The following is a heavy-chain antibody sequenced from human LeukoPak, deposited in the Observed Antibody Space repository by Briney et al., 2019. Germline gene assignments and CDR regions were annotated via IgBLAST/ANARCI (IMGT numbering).Heavy chain of an antibody. CDR3: ARSRITIFGVSDEGRNWFDS. Sequence: SVKVSCKASGGTFSSYAISWVRQAPGQGLEWMGGIIPIFGTANYAQKFQGRVTITTDDSTSTAYMELSSLRSEDTAVYYCARSRITIFGVSDEGRNWFDSWGQGTLVTVSS. CDR1: GGTFSSYA. D-gene: IGHD3-3*01. V-gene: IGHV1-69*05. J-gene: IGHJ5*01. CDR2: IIPIFGTA.